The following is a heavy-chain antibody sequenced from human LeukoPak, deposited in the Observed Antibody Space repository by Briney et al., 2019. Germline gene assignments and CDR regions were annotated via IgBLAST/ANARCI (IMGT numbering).Heavy chain of an antibody. J-gene: IGHJ2*01. V-gene: IGHV4-39*02. D-gene: IGHD6-19*01. CDR2: VYYRGST. CDR1: GGSISSSSYY. CDR3: AGELTLQWVDYWYFDL. Sequence: PSETLSLTCTVSGGSISSSSYYWGWIRQPPGKGLEWIGSVYYRGSTYYNPSLKSRVTISIDTSKNQFSLNLSSVTAADTAVYYCAGELTLQWVDYWYFDLWGRGTLVTVSS.